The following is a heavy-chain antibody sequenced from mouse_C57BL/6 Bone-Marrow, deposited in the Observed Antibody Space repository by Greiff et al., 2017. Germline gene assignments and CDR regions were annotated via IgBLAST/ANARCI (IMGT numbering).Heavy chain of an antibody. CDR3: ARRGGGAWFAY. V-gene: IGHV5-6*02. Sequence: EVKLMESGGDLVKPGGSLKLSCAASGFTFSSYGMSWVRQTPDKGLEWVATISSGGSYTYYPDSVKGRFTSSRDNAKNTLYLQMSSLKSEDTAMYYCARRGGGAWFAYWGQGTLVTVSA. J-gene: IGHJ3*01. CDR1: GFTFSSYG. CDR2: ISSGGSYT.